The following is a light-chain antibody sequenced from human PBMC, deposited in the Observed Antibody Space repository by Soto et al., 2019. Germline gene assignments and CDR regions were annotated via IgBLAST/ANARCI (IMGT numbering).Light chain of an antibody. V-gene: IGLV2-8*01. J-gene: IGLJ1*01. CDR3: SSFVAGSSYV. CDR2: EVD. CDR1: SSDVGAFNY. Sequence: QSVRDQPRSGSGSPGQSVTISCTGTSSDVGAFNYVSWYQHHPGKAPKFMIYEVDKRPSGVPDRFSGSKSGNTAYLTVSGLQAEDEADYFCSSFVAGSSYVFGTGTKVTVL.